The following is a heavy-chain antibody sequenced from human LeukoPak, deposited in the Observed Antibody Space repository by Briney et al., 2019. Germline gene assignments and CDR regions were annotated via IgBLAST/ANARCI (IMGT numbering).Heavy chain of an antibody. D-gene: IGHD6-19*01. CDR3: ARRVPRGWYPNWYFDL. Sequence: GGSLRLSCVASGFTFRTYAMSWVRQAPGKGLEWVSSISSSSSYIYYADSVKGRFTISRDNAKNSLYLQMNSLRAEDTAVYYCARRVPRGWYPNWYFDLWGRGTLVTVSS. CDR1: GFTFRTYA. V-gene: IGHV3-21*04. CDR2: ISSSSSYI. J-gene: IGHJ2*01.